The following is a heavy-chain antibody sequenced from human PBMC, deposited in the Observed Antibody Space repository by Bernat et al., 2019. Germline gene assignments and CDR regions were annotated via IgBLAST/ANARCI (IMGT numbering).Heavy chain of an antibody. D-gene: IGHD2-2*01. V-gene: IGHV1-69*01. CDR1: GGTFSSYA. Sequence: QVQLVQSGAEVKKPGSSVKVSCKASGGTFSSYAISWVRQAPGQGLEWMGGIIPIFGTANYAQKFQGRVTITADESTSTAYMELSSLRSEDTAVYYCARVFRNIVVVPAAMAFDLWGHGTLVTVSS. J-gene: IGHJ2*01. CDR3: ARVFRNIVVVPAAMAFDL. CDR2: IIPIFGTA.